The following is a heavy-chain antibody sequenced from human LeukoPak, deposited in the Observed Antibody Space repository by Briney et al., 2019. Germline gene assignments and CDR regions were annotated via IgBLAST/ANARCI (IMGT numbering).Heavy chain of an antibody. D-gene: IGHD3-10*01. CDR3: ARDRGSTEFDY. Sequence: GGSLRLSCAASGFTFSSYGMSWVRQAPGKGLEWVSGISGSGGSTYYADSVKGRFTISRDNAKNTLYLEMNSLRAEDRAVYYCARDRGSTEFDYWGQGSLVTVSS. J-gene: IGHJ4*02. CDR1: GFTFSSYG. CDR2: ISGSGGST. V-gene: IGHV3-23*01.